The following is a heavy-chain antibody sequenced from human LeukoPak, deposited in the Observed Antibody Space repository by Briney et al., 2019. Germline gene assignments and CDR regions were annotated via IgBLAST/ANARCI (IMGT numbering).Heavy chain of an antibody. V-gene: IGHV1-3*01. Sequence: ASVKVSCKASGYTFTSYAMHWVRQAPGQRLEWMGWINAGNGNTKYSQKFQGRVTITRDTSASTAYMEPSSLRSEDTAVYYCARPLSGGRGFFDYWGQGTLVTVSS. CDR1: GYTFTSYA. CDR2: INAGNGNT. D-gene: IGHD2-15*01. J-gene: IGHJ4*02. CDR3: ARPLSGGRGFFDY.